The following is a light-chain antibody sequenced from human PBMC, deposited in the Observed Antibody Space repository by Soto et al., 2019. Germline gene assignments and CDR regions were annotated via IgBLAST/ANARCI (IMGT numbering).Light chain of an antibody. V-gene: IGKV3D-20*02. CDR3: QQRSNWPPWT. CDR1: QSVSSSY. J-gene: IGKJ1*01. CDR2: GAS. Sequence: EIVLTQSPGTLSLSPGERATLSCRAIQSVSSSYLAWYQQKPGQAPRLLIYGASSRVTVIPDRFSGSGSGTDFTLTITRLEPEDFAVYYCQQRSNWPPWTFGQGTKVDIK.